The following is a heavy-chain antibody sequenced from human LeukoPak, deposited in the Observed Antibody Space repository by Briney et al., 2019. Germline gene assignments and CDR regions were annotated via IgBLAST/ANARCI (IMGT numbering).Heavy chain of an antibody. CDR1: GFTFSSYA. CDR3: ARERSSGWSRFDY. D-gene: IGHD6-19*01. CDR2: ISYDGSNK. Sequence: GGSLRLSCPASGFTFSSYAMHWVRQAPGKGLEWVAVISYDGSNKYYADSVKGRFTISRDNSKNTLYLQMNSLRAEDTAVYYCARERSSGWSRFDYWGQGTLVTVSS. J-gene: IGHJ4*02. V-gene: IGHV3-30*04.